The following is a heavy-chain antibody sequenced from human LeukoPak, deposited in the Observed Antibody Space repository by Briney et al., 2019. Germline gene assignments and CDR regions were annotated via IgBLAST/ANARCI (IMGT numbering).Heavy chain of an antibody. J-gene: IGHJ4*02. CDR3: AREGYYDSSGYYPFDY. CDR1: GFTFSSYS. D-gene: IGHD3-22*01. Sequence: GGSLRLSCAASGFTFSSYSMNWVRQAPGKRLKWVSYISSSSSTIYYADSVKGRFTISRDNAKNSLYLQMNSLRDEDTAVYYCAREGYYDSSGYYPFDYWGQGTLVTVSS. CDR2: ISSSSSTI. V-gene: IGHV3-48*02.